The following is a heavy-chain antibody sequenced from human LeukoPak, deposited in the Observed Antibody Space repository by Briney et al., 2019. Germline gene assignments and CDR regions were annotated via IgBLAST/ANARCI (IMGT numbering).Heavy chain of an antibody. V-gene: IGHV3-33*06. CDR2: IWYDGSNK. CDR3: AKAVAKTAVTTPFDH. D-gene: IGHD4-17*01. J-gene: IGHJ4*02. CDR1: GFTFSSYG. Sequence: PGGSLRLSCAASGFTFSSYGMHWVRQAPGKGLEWVAVIWYDGSNKYYADSVKGRFTISRDNSKNTLYLQMNSLRAEDTAVYYCAKAVAKTAVTTPFDHWGQGTLVTVSS.